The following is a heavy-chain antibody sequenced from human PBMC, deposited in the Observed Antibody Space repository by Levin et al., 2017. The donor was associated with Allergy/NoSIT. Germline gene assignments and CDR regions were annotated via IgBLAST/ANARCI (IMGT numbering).Heavy chain of an antibody. CDR3: AIGRDSGSYLFDY. V-gene: IGHV4-34*01. CDR1: GGSFSGYY. CDR2: INHSGST. Sequence: ASETLSLTCAVYGGSFSGYYWSWIRQPPGKGLEWIGEINHSGSTNYNPSLKSRVTISVDTSKNQFSLKLSSVTAADTAVYYCAIGRDSGSYLFDYWGQGTLVTVSS. J-gene: IGHJ4*02. D-gene: IGHD1-26*01.